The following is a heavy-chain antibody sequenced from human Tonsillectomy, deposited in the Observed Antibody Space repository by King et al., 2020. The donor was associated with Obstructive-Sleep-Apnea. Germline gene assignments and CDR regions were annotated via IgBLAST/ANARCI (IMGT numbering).Heavy chain of an antibody. Sequence: VQLVQSGTEVKKPGSSVRVSCKASGGTFSDYSISWVRQAPGRGLEWMGGIIPILDLANYAQKFQGRVTITADTSTSTAYVERSSLGSGDTAVYYCATGQHYDIWTDSWITVTGWFDPWGQGTLVTVSS. CDR3: ATGQHYDIWTDSWITVTGWFDP. D-gene: IGHD3-9*01. J-gene: IGHJ5*02. V-gene: IGHV1-69*09. CDR2: IIPILDLA. CDR1: GGTFSDYS.